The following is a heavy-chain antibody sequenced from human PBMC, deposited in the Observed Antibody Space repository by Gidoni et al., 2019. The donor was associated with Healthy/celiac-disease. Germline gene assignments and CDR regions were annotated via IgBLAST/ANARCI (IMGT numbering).Heavy chain of an antibody. D-gene: IGHD3-16*02. CDR3: AREGGYRTFDY. Sequence: QVPLVQSGAEVKKPGSSVKVSCKASGRTFSSYDISWLRQAPGQGLEWMGGIIPIFGTANYAQKFQVRVTITADESTSTAYMELSSLRSEDTAVYYCAREGGYRTFDYWGQGTLVTVSS. J-gene: IGHJ4*02. CDR2: IIPIFGTA. V-gene: IGHV1-69*01. CDR1: GRTFSSYD.